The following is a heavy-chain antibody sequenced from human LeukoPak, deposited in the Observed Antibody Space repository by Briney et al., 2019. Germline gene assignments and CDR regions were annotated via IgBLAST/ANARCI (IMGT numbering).Heavy chain of an antibody. Sequence: ASVNVSCKTSGYTFTHYYMHWVRQAPGQGLEWMGWINTKTGRTSSARKFQGRVTMTRDPSITTVYMDMAWLTSDDTAIYFCARADFIDAGPYLIGPWGQGTLVTVSS. V-gene: IGHV1-2*02. CDR3: ARADFIDAGPYLIGP. CDR1: GYTFTHYY. CDR2: INTKTGRT. J-gene: IGHJ5*02. D-gene: IGHD3-3*01.